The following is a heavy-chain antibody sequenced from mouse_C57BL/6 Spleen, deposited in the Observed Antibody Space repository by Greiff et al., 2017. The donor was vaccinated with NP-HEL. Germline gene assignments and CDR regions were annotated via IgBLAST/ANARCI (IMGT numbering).Heavy chain of an antibody. D-gene: IGHD2-10*01. V-gene: IGHV5-9-1*02. Sequence: EVMLVESGEGLVKPGGSLKLSCAASGFTFSSYAMSWVRQTPEKRLAWVAYISSGGDYIYYADTVKGRFTISRDNARNTLYLQMSSLKSEDTAMYYCTRESYYANLRGAMDYWGQGTSVTVSS. CDR3: TRESYYANLRGAMDY. CDR2: ISSGGDYI. J-gene: IGHJ4*01. CDR1: GFTFSSYA.